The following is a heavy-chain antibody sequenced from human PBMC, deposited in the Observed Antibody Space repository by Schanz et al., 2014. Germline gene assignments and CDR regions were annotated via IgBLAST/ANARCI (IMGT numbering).Heavy chain of an antibody. D-gene: IGHD1-26*01. CDR3: ARDMTSMGESGFYYYGMDV. Sequence: QVQLEQSGAEVKKPGSSVKVSCKASGGTFSSFGINWVRQAPGQGLEWMGIINLYGGSTNYAQKFQGRVTVTRDTSTSTVYMELNSLRSEDTAVYYCARDMTSMGESGFYYYGMDVWGQGTTATVSS. CDR1: GGTFSSFG. CDR2: INLYGGST. V-gene: IGHV1-46*01. J-gene: IGHJ6*02.